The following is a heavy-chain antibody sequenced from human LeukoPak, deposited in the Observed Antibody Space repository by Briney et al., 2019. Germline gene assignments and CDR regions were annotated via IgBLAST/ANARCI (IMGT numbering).Heavy chain of an antibody. CDR2: INHSGST. V-gene: IGHV4-4*02. D-gene: IGHD2-15*01. J-gene: IGHJ6*02. CDR3: ARGSGYCSGGSCYYYYYGMDV. Sequence: SETLSLTCAVSGGSISSSNWWSWVRQPPGKGLEWIGEINHSGSTNYNPSLKSRVTISVDTSKNQFSLKLSSVTAADTAVYYCARGSGYCSGGSCYYYYYGMDVWGQGTTVTVSS. CDR1: GGSISSSNW.